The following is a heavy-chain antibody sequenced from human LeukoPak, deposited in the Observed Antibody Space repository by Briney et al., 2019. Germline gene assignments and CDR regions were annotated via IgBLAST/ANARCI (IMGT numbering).Heavy chain of an antibody. V-gene: IGHV1-18*01. CDR3: ARGEHIVVVTAGWFDP. CDR1: GYLFSSYG. Sequence: ASVKVSCKASGYLFSSYGTSHGFSWVRQAPGQGLEWMGWITADNGNTNYAQNLQGRLTMTTDTSTSTAYMELRSLRSDDTAVYYCARGEHIVVVTAGWFDPWGQGTLVTVSS. J-gene: IGHJ5*02. CDR2: ITADNGNT. D-gene: IGHD2-21*02.